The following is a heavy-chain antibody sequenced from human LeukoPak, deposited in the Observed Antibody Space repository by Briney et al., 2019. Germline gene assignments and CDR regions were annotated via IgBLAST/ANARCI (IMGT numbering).Heavy chain of an antibody. CDR3: AGAVGALLTWAF. D-gene: IGHD1-26*01. J-gene: IGHJ4*02. Sequence: SETLSLTCTVSGGSLISHYWSWLRQTPGKGLEWIGHIYDFGSTDYNPSLKSRVTMSVDTFRNEFSLKLSSVTAADTAVYYCAGAVGALLTWAFWGQGTLVTVSS. V-gene: IGHV4-59*11. CDR1: GGSLISHY. CDR2: IYDFGST.